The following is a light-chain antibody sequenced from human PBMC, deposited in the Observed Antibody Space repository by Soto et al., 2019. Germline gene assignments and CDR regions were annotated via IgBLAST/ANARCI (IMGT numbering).Light chain of an antibody. V-gene: IGLV2-14*03. J-gene: IGLJ2*01. CDR3: SSYTTSTNVI. Sequence: QSVLTQPASVSGSPGQSITISCTGTSSDVGDHNSVSWYQQQPGKAPKLMIYAVSNRPSGVSNRFSGSKSGNTASLTISGLQAEDEADYYCSSYTTSTNVIFGGGTKLTVL. CDR2: AVS. CDR1: SSDVGDHNS.